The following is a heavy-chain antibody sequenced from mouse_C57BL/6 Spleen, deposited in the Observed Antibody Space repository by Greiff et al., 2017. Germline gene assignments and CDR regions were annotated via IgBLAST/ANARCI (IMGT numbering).Heavy chain of an antibody. CDR3: ARSVDSSGYEFAY. V-gene: IGHV1-69*01. CDR2: IDPSDSYT. Sequence: QVQLQQPGAELVMPGASVKLSCKASGHTFTSYWMHWVKQRPGQGLEWIGEIDPSDSYTNYNQKFKGKSTLTVDKSSSTAYMQLSSLTSEDSAVYYCARSVDSSGYEFAYWGQGTLVTVSA. J-gene: IGHJ3*01. CDR1: GHTFTSYW. D-gene: IGHD3-2*02.